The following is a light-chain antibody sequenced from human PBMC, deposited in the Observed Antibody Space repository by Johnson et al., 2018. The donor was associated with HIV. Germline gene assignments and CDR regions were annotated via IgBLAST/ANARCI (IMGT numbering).Light chain of an antibody. J-gene: IGLJ1*01. V-gene: IGLV1-51*01. CDR2: NND. Sequence: QSVLTQPPSVSAAPGQKVTISCSGSRSNIGNNYVSWYQQFPGTAPKLLISNNDKRPSGIPDRFSGSKSGTSATLVISGLPTGDEADYYCGTWDNSLSAGVVGSGTKVTVL. CDR3: GTWDNSLSAGV. CDR1: RSNIGNNY.